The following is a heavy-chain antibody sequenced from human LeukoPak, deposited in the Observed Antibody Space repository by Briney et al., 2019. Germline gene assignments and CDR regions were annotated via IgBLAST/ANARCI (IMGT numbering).Heavy chain of an antibody. D-gene: IGHD3-10*01. CDR2: INPSGGST. Sequence: ASVKASCKASGYTFTSYYMHWVRQAPGQGLEWMGIINPSGGSTSYAQKFQGRVTMTRDTSTSTVYMELSSLRFEDTAVYYCARDLGLRGVTNWFDPWGQGTLVTVSS. CDR3: ARDLGLRGVTNWFDP. CDR1: GYTFTSYY. J-gene: IGHJ5*02. V-gene: IGHV1-46*01.